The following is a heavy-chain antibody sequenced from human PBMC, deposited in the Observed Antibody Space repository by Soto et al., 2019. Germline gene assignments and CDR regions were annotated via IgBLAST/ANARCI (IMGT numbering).Heavy chain of an antibody. CDR3: SRGTYSSSWYGTDY. CDR1: GCTFSSYT. V-gene: IGHV1-69*02. CDR2: IIPILGIA. Sequence: QVQLVQSGAEVKKPGSSVKVSCKASGCTFSSYTISWVRQAPGQGLEWMGRIIPILGIANYAQKFQGRVTIPEDKSTSTAYMELSSLRSEDTAVYYCSRGTYSSSWYGTDYWGQGTLVTVSS. D-gene: IGHD6-13*01. J-gene: IGHJ4*02.